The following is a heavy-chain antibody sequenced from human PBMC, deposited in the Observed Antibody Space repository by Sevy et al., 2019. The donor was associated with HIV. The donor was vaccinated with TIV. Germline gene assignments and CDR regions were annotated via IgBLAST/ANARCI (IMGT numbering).Heavy chain of an antibody. J-gene: IGHJ4*01. CDR2: IIPIFGTA. CDR1: GGTFSSYA. D-gene: IGHD6-13*01. Sequence: ASVKVSCKASGGTFSSYAISWVRQAPGQGLEWMGGIIPIFGTANYARKFQGRVTITADESTSTAYMELSSLRSEDTAVYYCARSGQQKLVLRHFDYWGQGTLVTVSS. V-gene: IGHV1-69*13. CDR3: ARSGQQKLVLRHFDY.